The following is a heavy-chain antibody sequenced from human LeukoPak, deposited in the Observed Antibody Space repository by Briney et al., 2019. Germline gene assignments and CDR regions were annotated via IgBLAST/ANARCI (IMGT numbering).Heavy chain of an antibody. Sequence: PGGSLRLSCAASGFTFDDYAMHWVRQAPGKGLEWVSGISWNSGSIGYADSVKGRFTISRENTKNSLYLQMNSLRAEDTALYYCAKDINLGITMVRGEGYFDYWGQGTLVTVSS. CDR1: GFTFDDYA. J-gene: IGHJ4*02. V-gene: IGHV3-9*01. CDR3: AKDINLGITMVRGEGYFDY. CDR2: ISWNSGSI. D-gene: IGHD3-10*01.